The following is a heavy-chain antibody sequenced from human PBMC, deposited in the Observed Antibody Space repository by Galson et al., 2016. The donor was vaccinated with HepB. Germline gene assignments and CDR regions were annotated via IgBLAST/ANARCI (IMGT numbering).Heavy chain of an antibody. Sequence: SLRLSCAASGFTFTTYALTWARQAPGKGLEWVSAINGSGTGTWYADSVKGRFTISRDNSRNTLYLQLNSLRAEDTALYYCAKGTSGNTGPTLDYWGQGTVVTVSS. V-gene: IGHV3-23*01. D-gene: IGHD2-8*02. J-gene: IGHJ4*02. CDR3: AKGTSGNTGPTLDY. CDR1: GFTFTTYA. CDR2: INGSGTGT.